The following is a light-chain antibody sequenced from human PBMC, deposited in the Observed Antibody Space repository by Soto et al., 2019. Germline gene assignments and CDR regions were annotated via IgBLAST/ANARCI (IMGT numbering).Light chain of an antibody. V-gene: IGKV3-20*01. CDR3: PQYGSAPPYT. CDR1: QSVSSSY. CDR2: GAS. J-gene: IGKJ2*01. Sequence: EIVLMQSPGTLSLSPGERATLSCRASQSVSSSYFDWYQKKPGQAPRLLIYGASSRATGIPDRFSGSGSGTDFTLTISRLEPGDFAVYYCPQYGSAPPYTCGQGTTLET.